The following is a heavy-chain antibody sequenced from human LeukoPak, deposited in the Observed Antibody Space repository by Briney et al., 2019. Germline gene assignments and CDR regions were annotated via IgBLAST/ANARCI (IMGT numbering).Heavy chain of an antibody. D-gene: IGHD3-22*01. V-gene: IGHV1-18*01. CDR2: ISAYNGNT. CDR1: GYTFTSYG. Sequence: EASVKVSCKASGYTFTSYGISWVRQAPGQGLEWMGWISAYNGNTNYAQKLQGRVTMTTDTSTNTAYMELRSLRSDDTAVYYCAREVPYDSSRYYQPFDYWGQGTLVTVSS. CDR3: AREVPYDSSRYYQPFDY. J-gene: IGHJ4*02.